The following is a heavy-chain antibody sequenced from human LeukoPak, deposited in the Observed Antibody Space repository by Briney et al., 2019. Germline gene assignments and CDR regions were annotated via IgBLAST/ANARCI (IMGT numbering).Heavy chain of an antibody. CDR1: GGTFSSYA. J-gene: IGHJ4*02. V-gene: IGHV1-69*13. D-gene: IGHD2-21*02. CDR2: IIPIFGTA. CDR3: ARGDCGGDCEAPYYFDY. Sequence: SVKVSCTASGGTFSSYAISWVRQAPGQGLEWMGGIIPIFGTANYAQKFQGRVTITADESTSTAYMELSSLRSEDTAVYYCARGDCGGDCEAPYYFDYWGQGTLVTVSS.